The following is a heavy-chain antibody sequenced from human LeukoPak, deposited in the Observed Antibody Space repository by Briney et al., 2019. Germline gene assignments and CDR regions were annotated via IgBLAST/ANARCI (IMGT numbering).Heavy chain of an antibody. CDR3: ARDGGYGDLRNWFDP. V-gene: IGHV4-59*01. CDR2: IYYSGST. CDR1: GGSISSYY. Sequence: PSETLSLTCTVSGGSISSYYWSWIRQPPGKGLEWIGYIYYSGSTNYNPSLKSRVTISVDTSKNQFSLKLSSVTAADTAVYYCARDGGYGDLRNWFDPWGQGTLVTVSS. D-gene: IGHD4-17*01. J-gene: IGHJ5*02.